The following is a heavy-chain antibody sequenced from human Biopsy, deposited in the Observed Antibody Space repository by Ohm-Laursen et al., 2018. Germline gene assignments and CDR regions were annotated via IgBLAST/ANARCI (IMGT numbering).Heavy chain of an antibody. CDR3: ARGSSYGYDFDY. J-gene: IGHJ4*02. Sequence: VTLSLTCTVSDGSINSYYWNWIRQPPGKRLEGIGNIYYSGSTNFNPSLKSRVTISVDTSKNQFSLKLSSVTAADTAVYFCARGSSYGYDFDYWGQGTLVAVSS. V-gene: IGHV4-59*01. CDR2: IYYSGST. D-gene: IGHD5-18*01. CDR1: DGSINSYY.